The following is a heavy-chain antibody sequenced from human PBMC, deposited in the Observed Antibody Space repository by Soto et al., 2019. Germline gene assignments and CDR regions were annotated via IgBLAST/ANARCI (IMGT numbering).Heavy chain of an antibody. D-gene: IGHD3-3*01. CDR2: ISSGGST. Sequence: EVQLVESGGGLVRPGGSLRLSCAASGFTVTNLYMTWVRQAPGKGLEWVSGISSGGSTYYADSVKGRFTISTDNSKNTLYLEMNSLRAGDTAVYYCARDTLGWASDFCHGGPGNLVTVSS. CDR1: GFTVTNLY. J-gene: IGHJ4*02. CDR3: ARDTLGWASDFCH. V-gene: IGHV3-66*01.